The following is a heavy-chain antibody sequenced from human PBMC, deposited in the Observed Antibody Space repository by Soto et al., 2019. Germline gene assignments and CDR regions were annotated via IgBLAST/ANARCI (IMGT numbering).Heavy chain of an antibody. CDR1: GFTVSSYA. Sequence: PGGSLRLSCAASGFTVSSYAMSWVRQAPGKGLEWVSAISGSGGSTYYADSVKGRFTISRDNSKNTLYLQMNSLRAEDTAVYYFAKDSRVVKIYYYYYMDVWGKGTTVPVSS. CDR3: AKDSRVVKIYYYYYMDV. CDR2: ISGSGGST. D-gene: IGHD3-3*01. V-gene: IGHV3-23*01. J-gene: IGHJ6*03.